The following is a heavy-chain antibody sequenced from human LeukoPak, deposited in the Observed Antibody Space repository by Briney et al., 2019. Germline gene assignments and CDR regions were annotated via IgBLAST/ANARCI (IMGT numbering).Heavy chain of an antibody. J-gene: IGHJ3*02. CDR1: GFTFSSYW. CDR2: IKQDGSEK. Sequence: GGSLRLSCTASGFTFSSYWMSWVRQAPGKGLEWVANIKQDGSEKYYVDSVKGRFTISRDNAKNSLYLQMNSLRAEDTAVYYCAANLDYYGSGTYHAFDIWGQGTMVTVSS. CDR3: AANLDYYGSGTYHAFDI. D-gene: IGHD3-10*01. V-gene: IGHV3-7*01.